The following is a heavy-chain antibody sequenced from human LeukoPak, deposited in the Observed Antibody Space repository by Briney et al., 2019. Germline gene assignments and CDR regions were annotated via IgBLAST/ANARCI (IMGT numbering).Heavy chain of an antibody. V-gene: IGHV3-30-3*01. J-gene: IGHJ4*02. CDR3: ASSGSYRFDY. CDR2: ISYDGSNK. CDR1: GFTFSGYP. Sequence: PGKSLRLSCAASGFTFSGYPIHWVRQAPGKGLEWVAVISYDGSNKYYADSVKGRFTISRDNSKNTLYLQMNSLRDEDTAMYYCASSGSYRFDYWGQGTLVTVSS. D-gene: IGHD1-26*01.